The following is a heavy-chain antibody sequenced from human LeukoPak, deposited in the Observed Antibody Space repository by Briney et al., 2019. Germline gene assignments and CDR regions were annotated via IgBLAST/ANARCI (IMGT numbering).Heavy chain of an antibody. V-gene: IGHV3-30*02. J-gene: IGHJ6*03. Sequence: GGSLRLSCAASGFTFSGSAVHWVRQAPGKGLEWVAFIRYDGSNKYYADSVKGRFTISRDNSKNTLYLQMNSLRAEDTAVYYCARDLWDYYDSSGYWPPSYYYMDVWGKGTTVTVSS. CDR2: IRYDGSNK. D-gene: IGHD3-22*01. CDR3: ARDLWDYYDSSGYWPPSYYYMDV. CDR1: GFTFSGSA.